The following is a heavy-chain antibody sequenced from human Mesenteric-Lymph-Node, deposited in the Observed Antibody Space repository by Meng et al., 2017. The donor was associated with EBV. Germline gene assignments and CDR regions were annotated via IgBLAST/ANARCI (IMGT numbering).Heavy chain of an antibody. D-gene: IGHD3-10*01. CDR3: ARDYGSGSHFDW. Sequence: EVQLLEFGGGLVKAGGSLRLSCAASGFTFNTYSMNWVRQAPGKGLEWVSSISSTSHHINYAASVKGRFTISRDNARNSLYLQMNSLRAEDSAVYYCARDYGSGSHFDWWGQGTLVTVSS. CDR1: GFTFNTYS. V-gene: IGHV3-21*01. CDR2: ISSTSHHI. J-gene: IGHJ4*02.